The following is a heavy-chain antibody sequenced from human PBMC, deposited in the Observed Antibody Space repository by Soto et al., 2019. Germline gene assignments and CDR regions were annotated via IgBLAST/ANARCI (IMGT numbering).Heavy chain of an antibody. CDR2: IISSGGST. CDR3: VLEVRAKSFDH. J-gene: IGHJ4*02. V-gene: IGHV3-23*01. CDR1: GFTFSDYG. Sequence: GGSLRLSCAVSGFTFSDYGMRWVRQGPGKGLEWVSTIISSGGSTYYAESVKGRFTISRDNSKNTLYLQMNSLRAEDTAIYYCVLEVRAKSFDHWGQGTLVTVSS.